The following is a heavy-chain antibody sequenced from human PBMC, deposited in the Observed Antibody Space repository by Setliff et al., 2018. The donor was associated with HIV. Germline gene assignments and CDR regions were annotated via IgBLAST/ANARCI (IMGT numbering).Heavy chain of an antibody. CDR1: GYTFTGYY. CDR3: ARGHYYDSSGFAFDI. CDR2: INPNSGGT. Sequence: GASVKVSCKASGYTFTGYYMHWVRQAPGQGLEWMGWINPNSGGTNYAQKFQGRVTMTRDTSISTAYMELSRLRSDDTAVYYCARGHYYDSSGFAFDIWGQGTMVTVSS. J-gene: IGHJ3*02. V-gene: IGHV1-2*02. D-gene: IGHD3-22*01.